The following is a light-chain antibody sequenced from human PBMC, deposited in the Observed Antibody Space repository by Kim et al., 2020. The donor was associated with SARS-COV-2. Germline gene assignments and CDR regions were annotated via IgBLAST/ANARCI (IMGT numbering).Light chain of an antibody. CDR1: AITDY. V-gene: IGKV1-9*01. CDR2: GAS. Sequence: AITDYLAWYQQESGKAPKLLIFGASILQRGVPSRFSASRSGTEFTLTINSLQPEDFATYYCQQLNSYPLFGQGTKLEI. J-gene: IGKJ2*01. CDR3: QQLNSYPL.